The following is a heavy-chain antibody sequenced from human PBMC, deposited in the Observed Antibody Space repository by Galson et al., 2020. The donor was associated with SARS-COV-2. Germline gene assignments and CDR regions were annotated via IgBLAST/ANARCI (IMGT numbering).Heavy chain of an antibody. J-gene: IGHJ6*02. CDR2: ISGSGGTT. CDR1: GFTFSSYA. D-gene: IGHD3-16*01. CDR3: AIRGGYYYDGMDV. V-gene: IGHV3-23*01. Sequence: GGSLRLSCAASGFTFSSYAMSWVRQAPGKGLEWVAVISGSGGTTYYTDSVRGRFTISRDNPENTLYLQMKRLRADDTAVYYCAIRGGYYYDGMDVWGQGTTVTVPS.